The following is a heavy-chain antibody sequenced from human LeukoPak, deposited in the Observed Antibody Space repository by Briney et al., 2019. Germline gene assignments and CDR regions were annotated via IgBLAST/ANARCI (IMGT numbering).Heavy chain of an antibody. J-gene: IGHJ4*02. V-gene: IGHV6-1*01. CDR3: ARDRDYSYGSNFDY. Sequence: SQTLSLTCAISGDSDSSNSAAWNWIRQSPSRGLEWLGRTYYRSKWYNDYAVSVKSRITINPDTSKNQFSLQLNSVTPEDTAVYCCARDRDYSYGSNFDYWGQGTLVTVSS. D-gene: IGHD5-18*01. CDR1: GDSDSSNSAA. CDR2: TYYRSKWYN.